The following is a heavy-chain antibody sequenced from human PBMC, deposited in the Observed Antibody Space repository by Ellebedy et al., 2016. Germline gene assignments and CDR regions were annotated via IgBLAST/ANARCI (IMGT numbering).Heavy chain of an antibody. CDR1: GFTFSSYA. V-gene: IGHV3-21*01. D-gene: IGHD1-1*01. Sequence: GGSLRLSXAASGFTFSSYAMSWVRQAPGKGLEWVSSISSSSYIYYADSVKGRFTISRDNAKNSLYLQMNSLRAEDTAVYYCARDLSRYYYGMDVWGQGTTVTVSS. J-gene: IGHJ6*02. CDR2: ISSSSYI. CDR3: ARDLSRYYYGMDV.